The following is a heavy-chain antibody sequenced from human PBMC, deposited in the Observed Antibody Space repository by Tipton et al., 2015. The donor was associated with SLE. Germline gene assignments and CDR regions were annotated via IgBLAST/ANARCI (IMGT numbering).Heavy chain of an antibody. CDR2: INHSGST. CDR3: ARENSRYYGSGNNWFDP. D-gene: IGHD3-10*01. Sequence: TLSLTCAVYGGSFSGYYWSWIRQPPGKGLEWIGEINHSGSTNYNPSLKSRVTISVDTSKNQFSLRLSSVTAADTAVYYCARENSRYYGSGNNWFDPWGQGTLVTVSS. CDR1: GGSFSGYY. V-gene: IGHV4-34*01. J-gene: IGHJ5*02.